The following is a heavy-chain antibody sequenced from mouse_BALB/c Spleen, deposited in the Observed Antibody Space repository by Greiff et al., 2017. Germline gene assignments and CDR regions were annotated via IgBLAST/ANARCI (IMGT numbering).Heavy chain of an antibody. D-gene: IGHD1-1*01. CDR3: ARAYGSSSPYFDY. V-gene: IGHV2-9*02. CDR2: IWAGGST. J-gene: IGHJ2*01. CDR1: GFSLTSYG. Sequence: VQLQQSGPGLVAPSQSLSITCTVSGFSLTSYGVHWVRQPPGKGLEWLGVIWAGGSTNYNSALMSRLSISKDNSKSQVFLKMNSLQTDDTAMYYCARAYGSSSPYFDYWGQGTTLTVSS.